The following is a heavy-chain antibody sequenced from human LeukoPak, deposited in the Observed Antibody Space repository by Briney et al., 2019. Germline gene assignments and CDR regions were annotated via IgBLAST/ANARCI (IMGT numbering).Heavy chain of an antibody. J-gene: IGHJ6*03. CDR1: GDSISSGSYY. CDR3: ARSSGNLYIGYYYYYMDV. D-gene: IGHD3-10*01. Sequence: PSETLSLTCNVSGDSISSGSYYWSWIRQHPGKGLEWIGYIYYSGSTYYNPSLKSRVTISVDTSKDQFSLNLSSVTAADTAVYYCARSSGNLYIGYYYYYMDVWGKGTTVTVSS. CDR2: IYYSGST. V-gene: IGHV4-31*03.